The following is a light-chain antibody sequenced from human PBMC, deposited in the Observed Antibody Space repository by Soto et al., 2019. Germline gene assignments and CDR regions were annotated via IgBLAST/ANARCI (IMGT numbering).Light chain of an antibody. V-gene: IGKV3-11*01. CDR3: QQRSIWPLT. CDR1: QSVSSN. CDR2: GAS. J-gene: IGKJ4*01. Sequence: EIVMTQSPAILSVSPGERATLSCRASQSVSSNLAWYQQKPGQAPRLLIYGASTRATGIPDRFSGSGSGTDFTLTISNLEPEDSAVYYCQQRSIWPLTFGGGTKVDIK.